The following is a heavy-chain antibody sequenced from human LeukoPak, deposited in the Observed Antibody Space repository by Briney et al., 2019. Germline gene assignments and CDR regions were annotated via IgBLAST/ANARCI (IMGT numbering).Heavy chain of an antibody. CDR1: GYTFTNYY. CDR2: INPNGGST. D-gene: IGHD3-22*01. J-gene: IGHJ3*02. V-gene: IGHV1-46*01. CDR3: ARPLRIPYDSSGYYYWGAFDI. Sequence: ASVKVSCKASGYTFTNYYIHCLRQAPGQGLEWMGIINPNGGSTTYAQKFQGRVTMTGDMSSSTVYMELSSLGSDDTAVYYCARPLRIPYDSSGYYYWGAFDIWGQGTMVTVSS.